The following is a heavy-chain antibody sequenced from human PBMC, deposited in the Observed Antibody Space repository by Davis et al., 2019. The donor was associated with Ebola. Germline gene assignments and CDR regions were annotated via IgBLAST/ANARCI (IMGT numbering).Heavy chain of an antibody. CDR2: INPNSGGT. J-gene: IGHJ6*02. D-gene: IGHD4-17*01. Sequence: AASVKVSCKASGGTFSSYAISWVRQAPGQGLEWMGWINPNSGGTNYAQKFQGWVTMTRDTSISTAYMELSRLRSDDTAVYYCARERRPYGDYGGGHYYGMDVWGQGTTVTVSS. V-gene: IGHV1-2*04. CDR3: ARERRPYGDYGGGHYYGMDV. CDR1: GGTFSSYA.